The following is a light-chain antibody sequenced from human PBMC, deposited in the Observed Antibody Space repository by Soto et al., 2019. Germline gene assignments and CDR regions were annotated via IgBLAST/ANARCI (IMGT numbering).Light chain of an antibody. J-gene: IGKJ1*01. CDR1: QDISNY. V-gene: IGKV1-33*01. CDR3: QQYDNLPGT. Sequence: DTQMTQSPSSLSASVGDRVTITCQASQDISNYLNWYQQKPGKAPKLLIYDASDLETGVPSRFSGTGSGTDFTFTINSLQPEDIATYYCQQYDNLPGTFGQGTKVEIK. CDR2: DAS.